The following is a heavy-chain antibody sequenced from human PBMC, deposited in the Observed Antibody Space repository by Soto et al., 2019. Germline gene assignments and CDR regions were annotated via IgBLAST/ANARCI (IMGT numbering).Heavy chain of an antibody. J-gene: IGHJ4*02. V-gene: IGHV4-59*01. Sequence: SETLSLTCTVSGGSISSYYWSWIRQPPGKGLEWIGYIYYSGSTNYNPSLKSRVTISVDTSKNQFSLKLSSVTAADTAVYYCARTPLVGATKLFYFDYWGQGTLVTVSS. CDR2: IYYSGST. CDR3: ARTPLVGATKLFYFDY. CDR1: GGSISSYY. D-gene: IGHD1-26*01.